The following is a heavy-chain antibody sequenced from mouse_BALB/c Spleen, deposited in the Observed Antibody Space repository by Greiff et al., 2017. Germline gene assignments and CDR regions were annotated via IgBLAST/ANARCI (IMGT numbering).Heavy chain of an antibody. J-gene: IGHJ4*01. CDR3: ARVPSLEAMDY. D-gene: IGHD6-2*01. CDR2: ISSGSSTI. CDR1: GFTFSSFG. Sequence: DVMLVESGGGLVQPGGSRKLSCAASGFTFSSFGMHWVRQAPDKGLEWVAYISSGSSTIYYADTVKGRFTISRDNPKNTLFLQMTSLRSEDTAMYYCARVPSLEAMDYWGQGTSVTVSS. V-gene: IGHV5-17*02.